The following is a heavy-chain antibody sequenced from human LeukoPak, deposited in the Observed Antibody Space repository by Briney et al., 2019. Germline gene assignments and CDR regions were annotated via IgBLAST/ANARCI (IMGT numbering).Heavy chain of an antibody. Sequence: GSLGLSCAASGFTVSSNYMRWVRQAPGKGLEWVSAVSGSGASTYYADSVRGRFTISRDNSKNTLYLQMNSLGAEDTAAYYRAKVAGTILAPCFDYWGQGTLVTVSS. CDR1: GFTVSSNY. V-gene: IGHV3-23*01. CDR3: AKVAGTILAPCFDY. J-gene: IGHJ4*02. CDR2: VSGSGAST.